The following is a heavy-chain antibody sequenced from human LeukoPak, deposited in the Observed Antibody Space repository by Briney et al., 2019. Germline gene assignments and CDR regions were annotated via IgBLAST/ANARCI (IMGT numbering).Heavy chain of an antibody. CDR2: IIPIFGTA. V-gene: IGHV1-69*01. J-gene: IGHJ4*02. CDR3: ARLPSDIAVAGTYYFDY. D-gene: IGHD6-19*01. CDR1: RGTFSSYA. Sequence: ASVKVSCKASRGTFSSYAISWVRQAPGQGLEWMGGIIPIFGTANYAQKFQGRVTITADESTSTAYMELSSLRSEDTAVYYCARLPSDIAVAGTYYFDYWGQGTLVTVPS.